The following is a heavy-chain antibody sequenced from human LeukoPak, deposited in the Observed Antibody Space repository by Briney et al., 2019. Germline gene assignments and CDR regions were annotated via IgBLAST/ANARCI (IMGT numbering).Heavy chain of an antibody. Sequence: SETLSLTCTVSGGSISSYYWSWIRQPPGKGLEWIGYVYYSGSTDYNPSLKSRVTISVDTSKNQFSLKLTSVTAADTAVYYCARGDSGSFSQFDCWGQGTLVTVSS. CDR2: VYYSGST. J-gene: IGHJ4*02. CDR1: GGSISSYY. D-gene: IGHD1-26*01. CDR3: ARGDSGSFSQFDC. V-gene: IGHV4-59*01.